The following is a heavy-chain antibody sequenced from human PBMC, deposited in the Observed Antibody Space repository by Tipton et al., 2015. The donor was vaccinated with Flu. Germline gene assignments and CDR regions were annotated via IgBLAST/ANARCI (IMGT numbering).Heavy chain of an antibody. J-gene: IGHJ4*02. CDR2: ISSSGSTI. D-gene: IGHD3-3*01. Sequence: AASGFTFSDYYMSWIRQAPGKGLEWVSYISSSGSTIYYADSVKGRFTISRDNAKNSLYLQMNSLRAEDTAVYYCARERRVRFLEWAPFDYWGQGTLVTVSS. CDR3: ARERRVRFLEWAPFDY. V-gene: IGHV3-11*01. CDR1: GFTFSDYY.